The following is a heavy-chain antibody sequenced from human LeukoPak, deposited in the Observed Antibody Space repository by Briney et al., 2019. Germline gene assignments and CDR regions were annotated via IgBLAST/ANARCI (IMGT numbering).Heavy chain of an antibody. CDR3: ARDLGRLDPFDY. D-gene: IGHD1-26*01. V-gene: IGHV3-66*01. J-gene: IGHJ4*02. CDR1: EFSVGSNY. CDR2: IYSGGST. Sequence: GGSLRLSCAASEFSVGSNYMTWVRQAPGKGLEWVSLIYSGGSTYYADSVKGRFTISRDNSKNTLYLQMNSLRAEDTAVYYCARDLGRLDPFDYWGQGTLVTVSS.